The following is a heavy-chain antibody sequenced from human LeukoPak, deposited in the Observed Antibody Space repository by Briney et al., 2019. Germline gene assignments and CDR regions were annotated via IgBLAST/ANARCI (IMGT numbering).Heavy chain of an antibody. V-gene: IGHV1-18*01. CDR3: ARAEWELLSAFDI. CDR2: ISTYNGDT. D-gene: IGHD1-26*01. CDR1: GYTFTSYG. Sequence: VASVKVSCKASGYTFTSYGISWVRQAPGQGLEWMGWISTYNGDTNYAQKLQGRVTMTTDTSTNTAYMELRSLRSEDTAVYYCARAEWELLSAFDIWGQGTMVTVSS. J-gene: IGHJ3*02.